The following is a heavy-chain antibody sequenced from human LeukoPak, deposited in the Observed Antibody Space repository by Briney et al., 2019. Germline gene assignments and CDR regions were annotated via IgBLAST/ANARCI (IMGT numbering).Heavy chain of an antibody. CDR1: GYTFTSYY. CDR2: ISAYNGNT. CDR3: ASSPTYYYYYGMDV. V-gene: IGHV1-18*04. Sequence: ASVKVSCKASGYTFTSYYMHWVRQAPGQGLEWMGWISAYNGNTNYAQKLQGRVTMTTDTSTSTAYMELRSLRSDDTAVYYCASSPTYYYYYGMDVWGQGTTVTVSS. J-gene: IGHJ6*02.